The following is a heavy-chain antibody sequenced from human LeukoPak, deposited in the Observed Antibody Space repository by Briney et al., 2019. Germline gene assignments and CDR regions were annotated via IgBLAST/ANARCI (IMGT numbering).Heavy chain of an antibody. V-gene: IGHV4-4*07. D-gene: IGHD3-22*01. Sequence: SETLSLTCTVSGGSISSYYWSWIRQPAGKGLEWIGRIYTSGSTNYNPSLKSRVTISVDKSKNQFSLKLSSVTAADTAVYYCASTLITMIADGAFDIWGQGTMVTVSS. CDR1: GGSISSYY. CDR3: ASTLITMIADGAFDI. CDR2: IYTSGST. J-gene: IGHJ3*02.